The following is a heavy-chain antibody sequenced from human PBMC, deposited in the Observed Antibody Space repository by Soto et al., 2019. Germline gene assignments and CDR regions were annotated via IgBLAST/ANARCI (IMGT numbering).Heavy chain of an antibody. CDR3: ARMSSSPRLDF. D-gene: IGHD6-6*01. Sequence: SETLSLTCTVSGGSISNYYWSWIRQPPGKGLEWIAYVYYTGSTNYSPSLESRVTISVDTSKNQFSLKLTSVTAADTAVYYCARMSSSPRLDFWGQGTLVTVSS. V-gene: IGHV4-59*08. CDR1: GGSISNYY. CDR2: VYYTGST. J-gene: IGHJ4*02.